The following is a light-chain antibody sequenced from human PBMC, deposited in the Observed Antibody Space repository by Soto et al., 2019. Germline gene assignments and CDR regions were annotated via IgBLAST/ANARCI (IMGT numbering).Light chain of an antibody. CDR1: NIGSKH. J-gene: IGLJ2*01. CDR2: DDT. Sequence: SYELTQPPSVSVAPGQTARITCEENNIGSKHMHGYQQKPGQAPVLVFYDDTDRPSGIPERFSGSNSGNTATLTTSRVEAGDEADYYCQVWDHETDHVVFGGGTKLTVL. V-gene: IGLV3-21*02. CDR3: QVWDHETDHVV.